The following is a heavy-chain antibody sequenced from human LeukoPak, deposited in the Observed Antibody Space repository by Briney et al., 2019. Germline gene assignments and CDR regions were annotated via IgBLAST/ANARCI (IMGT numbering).Heavy chain of an antibody. Sequence: SETLSLTCAVYGGSFSGYYWSWIRQPPGKGLEWFGEINHSGSTNYNPSLKSRVTISVDTSKNQFSLKPSSATAADTAVYYCARTSRRDHYYDSSGYQGGNWFDPWGRGTLVTVSS. CDR2: INHSGST. J-gene: IGHJ5*02. CDR1: GGSFSGYY. V-gene: IGHV4-34*01. CDR3: ARTSRRDHYYDSSGYQGGNWFDP. D-gene: IGHD3-22*01.